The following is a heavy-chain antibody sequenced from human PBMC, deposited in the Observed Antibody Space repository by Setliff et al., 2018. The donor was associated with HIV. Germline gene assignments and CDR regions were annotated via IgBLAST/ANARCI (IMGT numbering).Heavy chain of an antibody. J-gene: IGHJ3*02. CDR2: VYHSGST. CDR1: GDSITRSDYY. V-gene: IGHV4-39*07. Sequence: SETLSLTCTVAGDSITRSDYYWGWIRQPPGKGLEWIASVYHSGSTYYNPSLKSRVAISVDTSKNQFSLRVSSVTATDTAVYFCARGGGVAVTTTGGGAFDIWGQGTMVTVSS. CDR3: ARGGGVAVTTTGGGAFDI. D-gene: IGHD2-15*01.